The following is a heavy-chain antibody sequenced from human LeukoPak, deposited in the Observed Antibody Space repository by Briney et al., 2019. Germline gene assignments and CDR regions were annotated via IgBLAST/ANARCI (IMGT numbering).Heavy chain of an antibody. CDR2: IRPDGSGE. Sequence: GGSLRLSCAASGLTLSNYWMTWVRQAPGKGLEWVANIRPDGSGEYYVDSVKGRFTISRDNAKNSLYLQMNSLRVEDTAVYYCARSSNAAYFDYWGQGTLVTVSS. V-gene: IGHV3-7*04. CDR1: GLTLSNYW. J-gene: IGHJ4*02. CDR3: ARSSNAAYFDY. D-gene: IGHD1-1*01.